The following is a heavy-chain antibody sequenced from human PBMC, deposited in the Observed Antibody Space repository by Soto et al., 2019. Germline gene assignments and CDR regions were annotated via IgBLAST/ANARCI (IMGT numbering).Heavy chain of an antibody. CDR2: IWYDGTQK. V-gene: IGHV3-33*01. J-gene: IGHJ4*02. D-gene: IGHD4-17*01. CDR1: GFTFNTYS. Sequence: QVQLEESGGGVVQPGRSLRLSCEASGFTFNTYSMHWVRQPPGKGLEWLAAIWYDGTQKYYADSVKGRFIISRANSKKTLYLEMNSLRAEDTAVYYCARAGGTTVTGLWHFDSWGQGTLVTVSS. CDR3: ARAGGTTVTGLWHFDS.